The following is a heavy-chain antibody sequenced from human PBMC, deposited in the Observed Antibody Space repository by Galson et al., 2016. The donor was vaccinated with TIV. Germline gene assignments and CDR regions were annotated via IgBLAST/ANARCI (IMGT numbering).Heavy chain of an antibody. J-gene: IGHJ2*01. Sequence: ETLSLTCSVSGGSISSYHWSWIRQPPGKGLEWIGYIYYSGNTNYNYSPSLESRVTMSVDTSKNQFSLKLNSVTAADTAVYYCARAPYGENWYFGLWGRGTLVTVSS. CDR3: ARAPYGENWYFGL. CDR2: IYYSGNT. V-gene: IGHV4-59*08. CDR1: GGSISSYH. D-gene: IGHD4-17*01.